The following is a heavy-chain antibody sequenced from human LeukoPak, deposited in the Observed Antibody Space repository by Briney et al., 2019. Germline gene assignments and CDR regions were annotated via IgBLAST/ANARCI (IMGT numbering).Heavy chain of an antibody. Sequence: GGSLRLSCAASGFTFSNYGMNWVCQAPGKGLDWVSYISSSSGTIYYADSVKGRFSISRDNAKNSLYLQMNSLRAEDTAVYYCARDPDFWGQGILVTVSS. CDR1: GFTFSNYG. CDR3: ARDPDF. CDR2: ISSSSGTI. J-gene: IGHJ4*02. V-gene: IGHV3-48*01.